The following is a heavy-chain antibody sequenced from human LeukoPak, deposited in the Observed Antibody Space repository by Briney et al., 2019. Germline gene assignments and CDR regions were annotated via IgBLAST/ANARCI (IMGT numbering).Heavy chain of an antibody. CDR3: ATGSGGPRPFDY. Sequence: ASVKVSCKASGGTFSSYAISWVRQAPGQGLEWMGRIIPILGIANYAQKFQGRVTITADKSTSTAYMELSSLRSEDTAVYYCATGSGGPRPFDYWGQGTLVTVSS. V-gene: IGHV1-69*04. D-gene: IGHD2-15*01. CDR1: GGTFSSYA. J-gene: IGHJ4*02. CDR2: IIPILGIA.